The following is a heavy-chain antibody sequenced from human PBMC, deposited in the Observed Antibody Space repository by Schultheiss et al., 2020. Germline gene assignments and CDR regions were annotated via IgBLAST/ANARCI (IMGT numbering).Heavy chain of an antibody. CDR2: IYYTGTT. CDR3: ARLLEATLS. D-gene: IGHD5-24*01. CDR1: GGSVSSGSYY. J-gene: IGHJ4*02. V-gene: IGHV4-39*01. Sequence: SETLSLTCIVSGGSVSSGSYYWAWIRQPPGTGLEWIASIYYTGTTYFNPSLKSRVSISVDTSKRQFSLKLRSVTAADTAVYYCARLLEATLSWGQGTLVTVSS.